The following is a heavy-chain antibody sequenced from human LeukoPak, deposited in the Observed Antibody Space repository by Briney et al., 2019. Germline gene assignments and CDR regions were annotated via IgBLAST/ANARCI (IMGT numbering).Heavy chain of an antibody. D-gene: IGHD3-3*01. CDR1: VYTFTVYH. CDR3: ARDSIFGVVYYYYYYMDV. CDR2: INPNSGGT. V-gene: IGHV1-2*02. J-gene: IGHJ6*03. Sequence: GASVKVSCKASVYTFTVYHMHWVRQAPGQGLEWMGWINPNSGGTNYAQKFQGRVTMTRDTSISTAYMELSRLRSDDTAVYYCARDSIFGVVYYYYYYMDVWGKGTTVTVSS.